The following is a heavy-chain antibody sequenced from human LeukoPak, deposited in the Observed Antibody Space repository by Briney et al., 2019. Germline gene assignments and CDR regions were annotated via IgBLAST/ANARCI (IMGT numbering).Heavy chain of an antibody. V-gene: IGHV5-51*01. CDR3: TKGGTGDSPGGAFDI. CDR2: IYPGDSDT. Sequence: GESLKISCKGSGYSFSSYWIAWVRQMPGKGLEWMGIIYPGDSDTRYSPSFQGQVTISADKSISTAYLQWSSLKASDTAMYYCTKGGTGDSPGGAFDIWGQGTMVTVSS. D-gene: IGHD7-27*01. J-gene: IGHJ3*02. CDR1: GYSFSSYW.